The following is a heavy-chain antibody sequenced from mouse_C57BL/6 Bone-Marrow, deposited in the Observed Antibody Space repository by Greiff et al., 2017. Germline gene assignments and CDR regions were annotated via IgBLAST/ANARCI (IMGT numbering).Heavy chain of an antibody. V-gene: IGHV14-4*01. CDR2: IDPENGAT. D-gene: IGHD3-3*01. CDR3: TRDGGFAY. Sequence: VQLQQSGAELVRPGASVKLSCTASGFNIKDDYMHWVKQRPEQGLEWIGWIDPENGATEYASKFQGKATITADTSSNTAYLQLSILTSEDTAVYYCTRDGGFAYWGQGTLVTVSA. J-gene: IGHJ3*01. CDR1: GFNIKDDY.